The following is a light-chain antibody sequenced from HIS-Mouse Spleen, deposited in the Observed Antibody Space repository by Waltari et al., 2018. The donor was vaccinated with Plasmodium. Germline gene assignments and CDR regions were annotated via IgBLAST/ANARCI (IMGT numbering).Light chain of an antibody. Sequence: SYELTQPPSVSVSPGQTASITCSGDKLGYKYACWYQQKPGQSPGLVIYKDSKRPSGIPERFSGSNSGNTATLTISGTQAMDEADDYCQAWDSSTVVFGGGTKLTVL. CDR3: QAWDSSTVV. CDR2: KDS. V-gene: IGLV3-1*01. J-gene: IGLJ2*01. CDR1: KLGYKY.